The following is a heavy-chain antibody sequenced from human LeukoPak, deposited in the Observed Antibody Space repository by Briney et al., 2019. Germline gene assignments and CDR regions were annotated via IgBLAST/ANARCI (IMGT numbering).Heavy chain of an antibody. D-gene: IGHD1-26*01. J-gene: IGHJ4*02. Sequence: GGSLRLSSAAPGFIFSSHWMSWVRQAPGKGLEWVANINLDGNDKNYVDSVKGRFTISRDNAKNSLYLQMNSLRAEDTAMYYCVRSGSYFSKWGQGTLVTVSS. CDR1: GFIFSSHW. V-gene: IGHV3-7*01. CDR3: VRSGSYFSK. CDR2: INLDGNDK.